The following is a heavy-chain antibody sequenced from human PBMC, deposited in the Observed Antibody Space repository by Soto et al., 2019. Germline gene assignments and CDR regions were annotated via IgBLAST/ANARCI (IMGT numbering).Heavy chain of an antibody. V-gene: IGHV3-33*08. Sequence: GGSLRLSCAVSGFTGSGDYMNWVRQAPGKGLEWVAYIFYDGSNDNYADSVKDRFTVSRDNSEGMMYLQMNNLRVEDTGVYFCARAMTMTLARIFGMDVWGLGTTVTVSS. CDR1: GFTGSGDY. J-gene: IGHJ6*02. D-gene: IGHD3-3*01. CDR2: IFYDGSND. CDR3: ARAMTMTLARIFGMDV.